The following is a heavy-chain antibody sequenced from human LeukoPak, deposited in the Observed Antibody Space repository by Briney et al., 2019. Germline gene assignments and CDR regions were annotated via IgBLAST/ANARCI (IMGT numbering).Heavy chain of an antibody. CDR3: ARDRGDGYDYFWDY. CDR1: GFTFSDYY. J-gene: IGHJ4*02. CDR2: IRSSGSTI. Sequence: GGSLRLSCAASGFTFSDYYMSWIRQAPGKGLEWVSYIRSSGSTIYYADSVKGRFTISRDNAKNSLYLQMNGLRAEDTAVYYCARDRGDGYDYFWDYWGQGTLVTVSS. V-gene: IGHV3-11*01. D-gene: IGHD5-12*01.